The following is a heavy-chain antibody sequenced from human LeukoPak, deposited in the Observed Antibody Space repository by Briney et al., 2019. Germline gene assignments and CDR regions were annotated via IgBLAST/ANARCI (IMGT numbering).Heavy chain of an antibody. CDR1: GYTFTGYY. CDR2: INPNSGDT. V-gene: IGHV1-2*02. J-gene: IGHJ4*02. Sequence: ASVKVSCKASGYTFTGYYMHWVRQAPGLGLEWMGWINPNSGDTNYAQKFQGRVTMTRDTSIRTAYLELSALKSDDTAVYYCAKNPYEYYFDYWGQGTLVTVSS. CDR3: AKNPYEYYFDY. D-gene: IGHD1-14*01.